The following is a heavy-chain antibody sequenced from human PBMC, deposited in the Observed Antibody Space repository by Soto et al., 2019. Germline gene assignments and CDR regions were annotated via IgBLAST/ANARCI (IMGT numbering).Heavy chain of an antibody. V-gene: IGHV3-53*01. D-gene: IGHD3-10*01. CDR1: GFSVRTNY. J-gene: IGHJ4*02. Sequence: GGSLRLSCAASGFSVRTNYMSWVRQAPGKGLEWVSVFESGGSIYYADSVKGRFIISRDNAKNTLYLQMNSLRVEDTAVYYCARAGVTPNFFGYWGQGTLVTVSS. CDR2: FESGGSI. CDR3: ARAGVTPNFFGY.